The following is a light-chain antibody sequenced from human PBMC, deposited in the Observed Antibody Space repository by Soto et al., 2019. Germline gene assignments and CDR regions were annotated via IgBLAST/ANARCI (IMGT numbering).Light chain of an antibody. V-gene: IGLV1-40*01. CDR3: QSYDSSLSGWV. Sequence: QLVLTQPPSVSGAPGQRVTIYCTGSSSNIGAGYDVHWYQQLPGTAPKLLIYGNSNRPSGVPDRFSGSKSGTSASLAITGLQAEDEADYYCQSYDSSLSGWVFGGGTKVTVL. J-gene: IGLJ3*02. CDR2: GNS. CDR1: SSNIGAGYD.